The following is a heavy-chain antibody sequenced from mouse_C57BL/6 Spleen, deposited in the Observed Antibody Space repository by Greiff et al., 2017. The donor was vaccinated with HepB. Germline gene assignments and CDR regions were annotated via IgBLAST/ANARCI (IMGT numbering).Heavy chain of an antibody. CDR3: ARDDYDSWLAN. D-gene: IGHD2-4*01. CDR1: GYSITSGYY. Sequence: EVQLQQSGPGLVKPSQSLSLTCSVTGYSITSGYYWNWIRQFPGTKLEWMGYISYDGSNNYHPSLTNRISITRDTSQNQFFLKLNSVTTEDTATYYGARDDYDSWLANWGQGTLVTVSA. V-gene: IGHV3-6*01. J-gene: IGHJ3*01. CDR2: ISYDGSN.